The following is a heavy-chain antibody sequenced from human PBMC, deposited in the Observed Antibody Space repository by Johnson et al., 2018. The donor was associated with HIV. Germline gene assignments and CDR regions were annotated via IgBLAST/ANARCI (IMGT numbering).Heavy chain of an antibody. CDR2: ISYDGSHT. V-gene: IGHV3-30-3*01. CDR1: VFTFSIYA. J-gene: IGHJ3*02. D-gene: IGHD6-19*01. CDR3: ARTTYSSPGAFDI. Sequence: QIQLVASGGSAAQPRRSLRLSCAASVFTFSIYAMHWVRQAPGKGLEWVAVISYDGSHTYYADSVKGRFTISRDNSKNTLYLQMNSLRAEDTAVYYCARTTYSSPGAFDIWGQGTMVTVSS.